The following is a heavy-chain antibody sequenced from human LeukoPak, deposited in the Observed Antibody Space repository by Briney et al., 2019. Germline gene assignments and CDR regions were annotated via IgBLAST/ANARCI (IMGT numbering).Heavy chain of an antibody. D-gene: IGHD3-22*01. V-gene: IGHV3-23*01. CDR3: AKGGAYYYDSSGYPTYYFEY. Sequence: GGSLRLSCAASRFTFSSYAMTWVRQAPGKGLDWVSTISDSGDTAFYADSVRGRFTISRDNSKNTLYLQMNSLRAEDTAVYYCAKGGAYYYDSSGYPTYYFEYWGQGTLVTVSS. CDR1: RFTFSSYA. J-gene: IGHJ4*02. CDR2: ISDSGDTA.